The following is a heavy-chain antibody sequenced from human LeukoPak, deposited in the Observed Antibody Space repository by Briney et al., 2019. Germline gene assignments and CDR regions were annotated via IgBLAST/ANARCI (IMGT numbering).Heavy chain of an antibody. CDR3: AKDGITMVRGVTATAYFDY. CDR2: ISGSGGST. V-gene: IGHV3-23*01. Sequence: PGGSLRLSCAASGFTFSSYAMSWVRQAPGKGLEWVSAISGSGGSTYYADSVEGRFTISRDNSKNTLYLQMNSLRAEDAAVYYCAKDGITMVRGVTATAYFDYWGQGTLVTVSS. CDR1: GFTFSSYA. J-gene: IGHJ4*02. D-gene: IGHD3-10*01.